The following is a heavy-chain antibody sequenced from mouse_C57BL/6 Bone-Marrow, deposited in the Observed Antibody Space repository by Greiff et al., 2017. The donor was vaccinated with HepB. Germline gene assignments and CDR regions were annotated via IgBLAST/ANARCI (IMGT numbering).Heavy chain of an antibody. CDR2: IDPSDSET. V-gene: IGHV1-52*01. CDR1: GYTFTSYW. D-gene: IGHD2-3*01. Sequence: QVQLKQPGAELVRPGSSVKLSCKASGYTFTSYWMHWVKQRPIQGLEWIGNIDPSDSETHYNQKFKDKATLTVDKSSSTAYMQLSSLTSEDSAVYYCARYDGYSYYAMDYWGQGTSVTVSS. J-gene: IGHJ4*01. CDR3: ARYDGYSYYAMDY.